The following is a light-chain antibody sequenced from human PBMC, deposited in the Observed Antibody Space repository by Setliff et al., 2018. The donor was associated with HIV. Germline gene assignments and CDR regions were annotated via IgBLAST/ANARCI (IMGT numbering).Light chain of an antibody. J-gene: IGLJ1*01. CDR1: NSDVGGYNY. Sequence: QSVPTQPASVSAAPGPAITISCTGTNSDVGGYNYVSWYVQEPGKAPKLIMYNFTSRPSGISNRFSGSKSGNTASLTISGLRAEDEGDYFCTSYTSSDTYVFGTGTKGTVL. CDR2: NFT. V-gene: IGLV2-14*03. CDR3: TSYTSSDTYV.